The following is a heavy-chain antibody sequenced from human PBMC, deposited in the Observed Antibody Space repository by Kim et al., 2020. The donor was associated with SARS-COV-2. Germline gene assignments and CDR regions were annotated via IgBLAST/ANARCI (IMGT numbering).Heavy chain of an antibody. V-gene: IGHV3-73*01. CDR1: GFTFSDSA. CDR3: ARGPPYSESYWDAFDI. D-gene: IGHD1-26*01. Sequence: GGSLRLSCAASGFTFSDSAMHWGRQASGKGLEWVGRRRSKVNSYATVYAVSVEGRFTISRDDSKNTAYLQMDSLKTEDTAVYYCARGPPYSESYWDAFDIWGQGTMVTVSS. J-gene: IGHJ3*02. CDR2: RRSKVNSYAT.